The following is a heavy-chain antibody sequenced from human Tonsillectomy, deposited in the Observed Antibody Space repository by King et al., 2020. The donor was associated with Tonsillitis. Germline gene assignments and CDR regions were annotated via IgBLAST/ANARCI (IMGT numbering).Heavy chain of an antibody. V-gene: IGHV5-10-1*03. CDR2: IDPSDSYT. CDR1: GYSFTSYW. J-gene: IGHJ6*03. D-gene: IGHD2-21*02. Sequence: QLVQSGAEVKKPGESLRISCKGSGYSFTSYWISWVRQMPGKGLEWMGRIDPSDSYTNYSPSFQGHVTISADKSISTAYLQWSSLKASDTAMYYCARRPYCGGDCYSNYYYYMDVWGNGTTVTVSS. CDR3: ARRPYCGGDCYSNYYYYMDV.